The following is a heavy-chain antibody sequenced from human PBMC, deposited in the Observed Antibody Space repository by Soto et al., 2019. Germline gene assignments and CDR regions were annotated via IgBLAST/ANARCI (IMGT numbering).Heavy chain of an antibody. CDR1: GFTFSSCA. D-gene: IGHD3-22*01. CDR2: ISYDGSNK. Sequence: SLRLSCAASGFTFSSCAMHWVRQAPGKGLEWVALISYDGSNKYYADSVKGRFTISRDNSKNTLYLQMNSLRAEDTAVYYCARPLSYYDSSGYYGYWGQGTLVTVSS. V-gene: IGHV3-30-3*01. CDR3: ARPLSYYDSSGYYGY. J-gene: IGHJ4*02.